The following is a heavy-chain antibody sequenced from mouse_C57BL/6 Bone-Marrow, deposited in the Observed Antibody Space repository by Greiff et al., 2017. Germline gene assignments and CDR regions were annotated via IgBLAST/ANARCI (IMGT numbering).Heavy chain of an antibody. V-gene: IGHV1-55*01. Sequence: QVQLQQPGAELVKPGASVKMSCKASGYTFTSYWITWVKQRPGQGLEWIGDIYPGSGSTNYNEKFKSKATLTVDTSSSTAYMQRSSLTSEDSAVYYCARRETYYGLWFAYWGQGTLVTVSA. CDR2: IYPGSGST. J-gene: IGHJ3*01. CDR3: ARRETYYGLWFAY. D-gene: IGHD1-1*02. CDR1: GYTFTSYW.